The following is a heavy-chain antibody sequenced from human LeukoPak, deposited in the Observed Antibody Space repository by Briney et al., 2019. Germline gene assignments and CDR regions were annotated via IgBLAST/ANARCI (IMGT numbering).Heavy chain of an antibody. CDR3: TTDLVGYDILTGYYSAEYFQH. CDR2: IKRTTDGGTT. D-gene: IGHD3-9*01. Sequence: PGGSLRLSCAASGFTFSNAWMSWVRQAPGKGLEWVGHIKRTTDGGTTDYATPVKGRFTISRDDSKNTLYLQMNTLKTEDTAVYYCTTDLVGYDILTGYYSAEYFQHWGQGTLVTVSS. CDR1: GFTFSNAW. J-gene: IGHJ1*01. V-gene: IGHV3-15*01.